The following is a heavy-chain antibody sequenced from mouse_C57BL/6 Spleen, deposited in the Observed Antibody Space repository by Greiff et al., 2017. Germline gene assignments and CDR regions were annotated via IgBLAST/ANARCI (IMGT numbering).Heavy chain of an antibody. J-gene: IGHJ4*01. CDR3: ARRGSGFMDY. CDR1: GYSITSGYY. Sequence: EVQLKQSGPGLVKPSQSLSLTCSVTGYSITSGYYWNWFRQFPGNKLEWMGYISYDGSNNYNPSLQNRISITRDTSKNQFFLKLNSVTTEYTTTYYCARRGSGFMDYWGKGTSVTVAS. D-gene: IGHD3-1*01. CDR2: ISYDGSN. V-gene: IGHV3-6*01.